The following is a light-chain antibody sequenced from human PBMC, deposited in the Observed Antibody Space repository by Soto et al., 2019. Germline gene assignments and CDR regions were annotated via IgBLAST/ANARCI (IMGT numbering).Light chain of an antibody. J-gene: IGKJ2*01. CDR3: QQRSGT. CDR1: QSVSSY. V-gene: IGKV3-11*01. CDR2: DAS. Sequence: EIMLTQSPATLSLSPGERATLSCRASQSVSSYLAWYQQKPGQAPRLLIYDASNRATGIPARFSGSGSGTDFTLTISSLEPEDFAVYYCQQRSGTFGQGTKLEIK.